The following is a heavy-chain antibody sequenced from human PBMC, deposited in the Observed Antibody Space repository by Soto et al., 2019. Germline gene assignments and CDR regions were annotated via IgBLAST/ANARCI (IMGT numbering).Heavy chain of an antibody. Sequence: GGSLILSFSASVFTFSTYSMNWVRQATGKWLELVSSISGSGNYTYYADFLRGRFTISRDNAKTSLYLQMNSLRAEDTAVYYCAREGINNYNEYYFDSWGQGTVVTVSS. CDR3: AREGINNYNEYYFDS. V-gene: IGHV3-21*01. CDR1: VFTFSTYS. J-gene: IGHJ4*02. CDR2: ISGSGNYT. D-gene: IGHD4-4*01.